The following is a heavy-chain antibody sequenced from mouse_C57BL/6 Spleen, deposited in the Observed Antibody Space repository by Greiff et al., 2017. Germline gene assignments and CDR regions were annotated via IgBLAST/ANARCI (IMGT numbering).Heavy chain of an antibody. CDR1: GYSFTDYN. CDR2: INPNYGTT. J-gene: IGHJ2*01. V-gene: IGHV1-39*01. CDR3: ARGDYGSSPLFGY. Sequence: EVQLQESGPGLVKPGASVKISCTASGYSFTDYNMNWVKQSNGKSLEWIGVINPNYGTTSYNQKLKGKATLTVDQSSSTAYMQLNSLTSEDSAVYYFARGDYGSSPLFGYWGQGTTLTVSS. D-gene: IGHD1-1*01.